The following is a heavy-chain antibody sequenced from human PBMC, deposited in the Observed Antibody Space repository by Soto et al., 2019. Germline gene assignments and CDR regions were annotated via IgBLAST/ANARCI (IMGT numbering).Heavy chain of an antibody. V-gene: IGHV3-33*01. J-gene: IGHJ6*02. CDR2: IWYDGSNK. Sequence: QVQLVESGGGVVQPGRSLRLSCAASGFTFSSYGMHWVRQAPGKGLEWVAVIWYDGSNKYYADSVKGRFTISRDNSKNTLYLQMNSLRAEDTAVYYCATSTPYYGMDVWGQGTTVTVSS. CDR3: ATSTPYYGMDV. D-gene: IGHD2-2*01. CDR1: GFTFSSYG.